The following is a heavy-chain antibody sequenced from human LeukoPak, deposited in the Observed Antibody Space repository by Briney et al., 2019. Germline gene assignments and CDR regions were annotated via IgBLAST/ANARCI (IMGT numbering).Heavy chain of an antibody. V-gene: IGHV3-20*01. CDR1: EFTFADYG. CDR2: INRNGDIT. CDR3: ARKGLGGELGGFDS. D-gene: IGHD1-26*01. Sequence: GGSLRLSCAASEFTFADYGMSWVRQTPGKGLEWVCGINRNGDITGCADFVKGRFTISRDNTKNSLYLQMHGLRVEDTALYHCARKGLGGELGGFDSWGQGTLVTVSS. J-gene: IGHJ4*02.